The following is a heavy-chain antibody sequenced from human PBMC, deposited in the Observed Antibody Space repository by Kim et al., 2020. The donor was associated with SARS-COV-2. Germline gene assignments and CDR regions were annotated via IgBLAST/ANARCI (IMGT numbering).Heavy chain of an antibody. V-gene: IGHV4-31*01. CDR3: ARFDADPDYYFDF. D-gene: IGHD3-10*01. Sequence: YNPSLGSQITRSLDTAKNQFSLKLRSVTAADTAVYYCARFDADPDYYFDFWGQGILVTVSS. J-gene: IGHJ4*02.